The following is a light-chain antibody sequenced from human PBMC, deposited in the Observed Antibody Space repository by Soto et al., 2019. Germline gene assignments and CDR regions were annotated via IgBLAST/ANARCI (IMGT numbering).Light chain of an antibody. CDR3: QQSYSSPFT. CDR2: AAS. CDR1: QSISSY. Sequence: DIPMTQSPSSLSASVGDRVTITCRASQSISSYLNWYQQKPGKAPNLLIYAASSLQSGVPSKFSGSGSRTDFTLTISSLQPEDFATYYCQQSYSSPFTFGPGTKVDIK. V-gene: IGKV1-39*01. J-gene: IGKJ3*01.